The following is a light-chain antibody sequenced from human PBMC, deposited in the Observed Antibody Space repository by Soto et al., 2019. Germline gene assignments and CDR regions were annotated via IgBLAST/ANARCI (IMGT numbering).Light chain of an antibody. CDR3: QQYGGSPPVT. J-gene: IGKJ4*01. CDR2: GPS. Sequence: EIVLTQSPGTLSLSPGERATLSCRASQSVNNNYLAWYQQKPGQPPKLLIFGPSSRATGIPDRFSGSGSGTYFTLTSSRLEPEDFAVYYCQQYGGSPPVTFGGGTKVEIK. V-gene: IGKV3-20*01. CDR1: QSVNNNY.